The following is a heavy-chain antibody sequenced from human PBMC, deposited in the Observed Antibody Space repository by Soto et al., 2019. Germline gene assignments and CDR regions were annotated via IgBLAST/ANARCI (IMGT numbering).Heavy chain of an antibody. Sequence: LRLSCAASGFIFSSYWMNWVRQAPGKGLEWVASINQDGRERYYVDSVKGRFTISRDNAKNSLFLQVNSLRAEDTAVYYCARDGEAPGLYLDYWGQGTLVTVSS. D-gene: IGHD7-27*01. V-gene: IGHV3-7*01. CDR3: ARDGEAPGLYLDY. CDR1: GFIFSSYW. CDR2: INQDGRER. J-gene: IGHJ4*02.